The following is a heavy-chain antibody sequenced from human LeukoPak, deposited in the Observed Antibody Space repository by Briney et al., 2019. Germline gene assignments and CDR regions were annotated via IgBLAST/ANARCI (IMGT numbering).Heavy chain of an antibody. Sequence: ASVKVSCKASGYTFTSYYMRWVRQAPGQGLEWMGIINPSGGSTSYAQKFQGRVTMTRDTSTSTVYMELSSLRSEDTAVYYCARDLIAAAGDYYYYGMDVWGQGTTVTVSS. J-gene: IGHJ6*02. CDR2: INPSGGST. CDR1: GYTFTSYY. D-gene: IGHD6-13*01. CDR3: ARDLIAAAGDYYYYGMDV. V-gene: IGHV1-46*01.